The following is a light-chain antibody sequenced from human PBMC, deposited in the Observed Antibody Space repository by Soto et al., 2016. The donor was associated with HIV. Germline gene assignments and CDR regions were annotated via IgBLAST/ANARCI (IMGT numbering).Light chain of an antibody. CDR3: QQFGNSPYT. J-gene: IGKJ2*01. CDR1: QDISNY. CDR2: AAS. Sequence: DIQMTQSPSAMSASVGDRVTITCRASQDISNYLAWFQQKPGKVPKRLIYAASSLQSGVPSRFSGSGSETDFTLTISSLQPDDFATYYCQQFGNSPYTFGQGTKLEIK. V-gene: IGKV1-17*03.